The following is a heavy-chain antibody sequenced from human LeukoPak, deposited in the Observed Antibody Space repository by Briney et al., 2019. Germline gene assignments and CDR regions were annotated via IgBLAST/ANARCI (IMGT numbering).Heavy chain of an antibody. CDR1: GFTFGDYA. J-gene: IGHJ4*02. CDR2: ISGSGGST. D-gene: IGHD3-16*02. Sequence: PGGSLRLSCTASGFTFGDYAMTWFRQAPGKGLEWVSAISGSGGSTYYADSVKGRFTISRDNSKNTLYLQMNSLRAEDTAVYYCAKCPLSHYYFDYWGQGTLVTVSS. CDR3: AKCPLSHYYFDY. V-gene: IGHV3-23*01.